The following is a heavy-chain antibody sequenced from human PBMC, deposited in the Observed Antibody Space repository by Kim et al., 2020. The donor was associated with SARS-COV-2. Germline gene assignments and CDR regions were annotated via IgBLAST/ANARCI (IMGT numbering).Heavy chain of an antibody. V-gene: IGHV3-23*01. D-gene: IGHD3-22*01. CDR3: AKRLSSGPTPYFDY. J-gene: IGHJ4*02. CDR2: IDSSGGTT. Sequence: GGSPRLSCAASGFTFSSFGMSWVRQAPGKGLEWVSAIDSSGGTTNYAASVKGRFTISRDNSKNTLYLQMNSLRAEDTAVYYCAKRLSSGPTPYFDYWGQGSLVTVSS. CDR1: GFTFSSFG.